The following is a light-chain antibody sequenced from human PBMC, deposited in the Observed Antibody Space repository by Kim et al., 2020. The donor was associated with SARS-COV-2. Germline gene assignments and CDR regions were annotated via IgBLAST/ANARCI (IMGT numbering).Light chain of an antibody. V-gene: IGKV1-39*01. J-gene: IGKJ1*01. CDR1: QSISSY. Sequence: DIQMTQSPSSLSASVGDRVTITCRASQSISSYLNWYQQKPGKAPKLLIYAASSLQSGVPSRFSGSGSGTDFTLTISSLQPEDFPTYYCQQSYSTPWTFGQGTKVDIK. CDR3: QQSYSTPWT. CDR2: AAS.